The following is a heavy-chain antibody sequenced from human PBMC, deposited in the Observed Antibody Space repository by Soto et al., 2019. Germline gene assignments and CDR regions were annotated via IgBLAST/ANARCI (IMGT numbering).Heavy chain of an antibody. J-gene: IGHJ3*02. CDR2: IYHSGST. V-gene: IGHV4-4*02. CDR1: GGSISSSNW. D-gene: IGHD3-22*01. Sequence: KASETLSLTCAVSGGSISSSNWWSWVRQPPGKGLEWIGEIYHSGSTNYNPSLKSRVTISVDKSKNQFSLKLSSVTAADTAVYYCARRPPYTMIVVVTDAFDIWGQGTMVTVSS. CDR3: ARRPPYTMIVVVTDAFDI.